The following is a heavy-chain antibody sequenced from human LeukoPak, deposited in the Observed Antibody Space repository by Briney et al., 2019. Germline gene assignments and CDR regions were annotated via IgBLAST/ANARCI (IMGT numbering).Heavy chain of an antibody. J-gene: IGHJ4*02. Sequence: GGSLRLSCAASGFTFNNYAMSWVRQAPGKGLEWVSAIGDNGGDTKYADSVKGRFTISRDNSRNTLYLQLNSLRVEDSAIYYCGRDWKLDYWGQGTLVTVSS. CDR3: GRDWKLDY. D-gene: IGHD1-1*01. CDR1: GFTFNNYA. V-gene: IGHV3-23*01. CDR2: IGDNGGDT.